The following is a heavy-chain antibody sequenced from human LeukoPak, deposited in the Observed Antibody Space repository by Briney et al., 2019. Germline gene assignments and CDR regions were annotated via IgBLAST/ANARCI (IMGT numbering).Heavy chain of an antibody. J-gene: IGHJ4*02. CDR1: GVSISGNY. V-gene: IGHV4-59*01. Sequence: PSETLSLTCTVSGVSISGNYWSWIRQPPGKGLEWIGYIFYTGSTNYNPSLQSRVTISVDTSRNQFFLNLASVTAADTAVYYCARLKYYDILTGYYPYYFDYWGQGTLVTVSS. CDR3: ARLKYYDILTGYYPYYFDY. CDR2: IFYTGST. D-gene: IGHD3-9*01.